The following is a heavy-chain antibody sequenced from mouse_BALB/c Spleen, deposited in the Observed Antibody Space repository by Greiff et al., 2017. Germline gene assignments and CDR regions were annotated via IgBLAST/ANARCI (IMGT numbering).Heavy chain of an antibody. V-gene: IGHV3-5*02. D-gene: IGHD1-1*01. CDR1: GISITTGNYR. CDR3: ARDYYGSAFDY. CDR2: IYYSGTI. Sequence: EVKLQESGPGLVKPSQTVSLTCTVTGISITTGNYRWSWIRQFPGNKLEWIGYIYYSGTITYNPSLTSRTTITRDTSKNQFFLEMNSLTAEDTATYYCARDYYGSAFDYWGQGTTLTVSS. J-gene: IGHJ2*01.